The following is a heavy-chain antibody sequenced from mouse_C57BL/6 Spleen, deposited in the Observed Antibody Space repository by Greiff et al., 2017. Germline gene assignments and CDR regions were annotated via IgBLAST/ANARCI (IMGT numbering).Heavy chain of an antibody. Sequence: QVQLQQPGAELVMPGASVKLSCTASGYTFTSYWMHWVKQRPGQGLEWIGEIDPSDSYTNYNQKFKGKSTLTVDKSSSTAYLQLSSLTSEDSAVYYCARVTTVVAHFDVWGTGTTVTVSS. CDR1: GYTFTSYW. J-gene: IGHJ1*03. D-gene: IGHD1-1*01. CDR3: ARVTTVVAHFDV. V-gene: IGHV1-69*01. CDR2: IDPSDSYT.